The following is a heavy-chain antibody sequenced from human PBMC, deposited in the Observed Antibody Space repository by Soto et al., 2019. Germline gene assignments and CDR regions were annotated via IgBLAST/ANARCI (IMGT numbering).Heavy chain of an antibody. CDR1: GFTFSNCA. CDR2: ISAGGGST. V-gene: IGHV3-23*01. D-gene: IGHD1-26*01. J-gene: IGHJ4*02. CDR3: AKLSVGAYYYFEY. Sequence: GGSLRLSCGASGFTFSNCAMSWVRQAPGKGLEWVSAISAGGGSTYYADSVKGRFTISRDNSYNTLYLQMSSLRAEDTAVYYCAKLSVGAYYYFEYWGQGTLVTVSS.